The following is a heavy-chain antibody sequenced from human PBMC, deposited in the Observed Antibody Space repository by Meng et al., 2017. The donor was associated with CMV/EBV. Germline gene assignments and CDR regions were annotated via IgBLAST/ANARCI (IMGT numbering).Heavy chain of an antibody. J-gene: IGHJ3*02. CDR1: GGTFSTYA. CDR2: INPVLRKV. Sequence: SVKVSCKASGGTFSTYAISWVRQAPGQGLEWMGGINPVLRKVNYAQKFQGRVTITADKSTSTAYMELSRLRSDDTAVYYCARIDYSSSYFAFDIWGQGTMVTVSS. V-gene: IGHV1-69*10. CDR3: ARIDYSSSYFAFDI. D-gene: IGHD6-6*01.